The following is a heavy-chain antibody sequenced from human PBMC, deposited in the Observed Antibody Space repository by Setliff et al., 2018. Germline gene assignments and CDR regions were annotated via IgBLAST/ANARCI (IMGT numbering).Heavy chain of an antibody. CDR1: GGSFSGYY. CDR2: INHSGST. J-gene: IGHJ3*02. V-gene: IGHV4-34*01. Sequence: LSLTCAVYGGSFSGYYWNWMRQPPGKGLEWIGEINHSGSTNYNPSLKSRVTTSVDTSKNQFSLNLTSVTAADTAVYYCARRGDINGYYYHEDAFDIWGQGTMVTVSS. CDR3: ARRGDINGYYYHEDAFDI. D-gene: IGHD3-22*01.